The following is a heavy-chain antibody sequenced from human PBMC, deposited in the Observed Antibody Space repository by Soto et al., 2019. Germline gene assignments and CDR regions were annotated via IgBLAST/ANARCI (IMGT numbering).Heavy chain of an antibody. Sequence: PGGSLRLSCAASGFTFSSYGMHWVRQAPGKGLEWVAVISYDGSNKYYADSVKGRFTISRDNSKNTLYLQMNSLRAEDTAVYYCASYDFWSGFPLNWGQGTLVTVSS. J-gene: IGHJ4*02. CDR1: GFTFSSYG. D-gene: IGHD3-3*01. CDR2: ISYDGSNK. V-gene: IGHV3-30*03. CDR3: ASYDFWSGFPLN.